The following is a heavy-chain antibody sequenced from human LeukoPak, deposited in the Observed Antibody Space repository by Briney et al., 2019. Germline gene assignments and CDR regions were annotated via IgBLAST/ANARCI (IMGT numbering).Heavy chain of an antibody. Sequence: SETLSLTCTVSGDSINSDHYYWRWIRQPPGKGLEWIGEINHSGSTNYNPSLKSRVTISVDTSKNQFSLKLSSVTAADTAVYYCASSTSGYCTNGVCYSLDYWGQGTLVTVSS. CDR2: INHSGST. V-gene: IGHV4-39*07. CDR1: GDSINSDHYY. CDR3: ASSTSGYCTNGVCYSLDY. D-gene: IGHD2-8*01. J-gene: IGHJ4*02.